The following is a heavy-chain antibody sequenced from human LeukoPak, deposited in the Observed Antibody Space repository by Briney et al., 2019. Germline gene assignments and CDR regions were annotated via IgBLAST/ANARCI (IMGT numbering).Heavy chain of an antibody. CDR3: ARESIVGATHGYAFDI. V-gene: IGHV3-66*01. D-gene: IGHD1-26*01. CDR2: IYSGGIT. CDR1: GFTVSSNY. J-gene: IGHJ3*02. Sequence: GGSLRLSCAISGFTVSSNYMSWVRQAPGKGLEWVSVIYSGGITDYAYSVKGRFTISRDNSKNTLHLQMNNLRAEDTAVYYCARESIVGATHGYAFDIWGQGTMVTVSS.